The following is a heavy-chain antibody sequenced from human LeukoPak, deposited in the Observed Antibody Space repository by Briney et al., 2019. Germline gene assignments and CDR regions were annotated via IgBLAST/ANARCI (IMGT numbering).Heavy chain of an antibody. CDR1: GYSISSGYY. V-gene: IGHV4-38-2*02. CDR3: ARAGPYYYDSSGYCDY. CDR2: IYHSGST. D-gene: IGHD3-22*01. J-gene: IGHJ4*02. Sequence: SETLSLTCTVSGYSISSGYYWGWIRQPPGKGLEWIGSIYHSGSTYYNPSLKSRVTISVDTPKNQFSLKLSSVTAADTAVYYCARAGPYYYDSSGYCDYWGQGTLVTVSS.